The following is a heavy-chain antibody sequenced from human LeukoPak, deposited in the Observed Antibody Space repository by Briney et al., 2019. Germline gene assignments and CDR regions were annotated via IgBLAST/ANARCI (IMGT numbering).Heavy chain of an antibody. J-gene: IGHJ3*02. CDR3: ARRGIAAAGLYAFDI. V-gene: IGHV1-46*03. CDR2: INPSGGST. Sequence: GASVKVSCKASGYTFTSYYMHWVRQAPGQGLEWMGIINPSGGSTSYAQEFQGRVTMTRDTSTSTVYMELSSLRSEDTAVYYCARRGIAAAGLYAFDIWGQGTMVTVSS. D-gene: IGHD6-13*01. CDR1: GYTFTSYY.